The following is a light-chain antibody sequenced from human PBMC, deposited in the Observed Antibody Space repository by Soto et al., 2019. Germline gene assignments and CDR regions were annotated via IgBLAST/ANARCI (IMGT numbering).Light chain of an antibody. J-gene: IGKJ2*01. V-gene: IGKV1-33*01. CDR2: DAS. CDR1: QDISNY. Sequence: DIQMTQSPSSLSASVGDRVTITCQASQDISNYLSWHQQKPGKAPKVLISDASILEAGVPSRFSGRASGTEFTFTITSLQPEDIATYYRQQYDNIPYTFGQGTKLEIK. CDR3: QQYDNIPYT.